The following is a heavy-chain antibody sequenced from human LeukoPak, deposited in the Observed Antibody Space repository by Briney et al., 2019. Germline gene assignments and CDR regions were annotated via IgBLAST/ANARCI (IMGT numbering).Heavy chain of an antibody. Sequence: GGSLRLSCAASGFTFSDYSMSWIRQAPGKGLEWISYISPSTGFTEYADSVRGRFTISRDNAKSSLYLQMNSLRAEDTAVYYCARDEYYYDGSRVPLWGQGTLVTVSS. J-gene: IGHJ4*02. V-gene: IGHV3-11*05. CDR3: ARDEYYYDGSRVPL. D-gene: IGHD3-22*01. CDR1: GFTFSDYS. CDR2: ISPSTGFT.